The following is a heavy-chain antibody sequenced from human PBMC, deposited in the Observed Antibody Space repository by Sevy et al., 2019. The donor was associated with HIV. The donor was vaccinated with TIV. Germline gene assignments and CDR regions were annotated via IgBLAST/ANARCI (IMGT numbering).Heavy chain of an antibody. CDR2: INPNSGGT. Sequence: ASLKVSCKASGYTFTGYYMHWVRQAPGQGLEWMGWINPNSGGTNYAQKFQGRVTMTRDTSISTAYMELSRLRSDDTAVYYCARAAYYYDSSGYYTYYFDYWGQGTLVTVSS. CDR1: GYTFTGYY. CDR3: ARAAYYYDSSGYYTYYFDY. V-gene: IGHV1-2*02. J-gene: IGHJ4*02. D-gene: IGHD3-22*01.